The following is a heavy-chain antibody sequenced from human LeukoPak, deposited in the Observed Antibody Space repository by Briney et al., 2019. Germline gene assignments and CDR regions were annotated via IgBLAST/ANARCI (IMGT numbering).Heavy chain of an antibody. D-gene: IGHD5-18*01. J-gene: IGHJ4*02. Sequence: GGFLRLSCAASGFTFSSYWVHWVRQAPGKGLVWVSRINPDGSSTNYADSVKGRFSISRDNAKNTLYLQVNSLRAEDTAVYHCARGSNTAMDLDYWGQGTLVTVSS. V-gene: IGHV3-74*01. CDR2: INPDGSST. CDR3: ARGSNTAMDLDY. CDR1: GFTFSSYW.